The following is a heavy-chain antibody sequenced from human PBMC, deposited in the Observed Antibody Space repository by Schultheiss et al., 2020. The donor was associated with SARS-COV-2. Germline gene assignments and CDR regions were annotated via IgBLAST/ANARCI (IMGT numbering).Heavy chain of an antibody. CDR1: GFTFSDYY. D-gene: IGHD1-1*01. J-gene: IGHJ6*02. CDR3: AKDRATTGTSSALDYYYYGMDV. V-gene: IGHV3-11*01. Sequence: GGSLRLSCAASGFTFSDYYMSWIRQAPGKGLEWVSYISSSGSTIYYADSVKGRFTISRDNSKNTLYLQMNSLRAEDTAVYYCAKDRATTGTSSALDYYYYGMDVWGQGTTVTVSS. CDR2: ISSSGSTI.